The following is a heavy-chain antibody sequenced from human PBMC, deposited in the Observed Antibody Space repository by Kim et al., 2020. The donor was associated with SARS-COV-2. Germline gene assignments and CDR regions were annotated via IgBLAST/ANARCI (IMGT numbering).Heavy chain of an antibody. Sequence: SVKVSCKASGGTFSSYAISWVRQAPGQGLEWMGGIIPIFGTANYAQKFQGRVTITADESTSTAYMELSSLRSEDTAVYYCAMYRGQWLVQSAEYFQHWGQGAPVTASS. D-gene: IGHD6-19*01. CDR2: IIPIFGTA. V-gene: IGHV1-69*13. CDR1: GGTFSSYA. J-gene: IGHJ1*01. CDR3: AMYRGQWLVQSAEYFQH.